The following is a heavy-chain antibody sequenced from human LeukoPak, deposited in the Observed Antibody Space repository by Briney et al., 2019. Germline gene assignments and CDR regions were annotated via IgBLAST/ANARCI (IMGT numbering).Heavy chain of an antibody. J-gene: IGHJ6*03. CDR2: IYYSGNT. CDR1: GGSISSYY. Sequence: SETLSLTCTVSGGSISSYYWSWIRQPPGKGLEWIGYIYYSGNTNYNPSLKSRVTISVDTSKNQFSLKLSSVTAADTAVYYCATQTQKIRYYDSSGYYRGYYYYYMDVWGKGTTVPVSS. D-gene: IGHD3-22*01. CDR3: ATQTQKIRYYDSSGYYRGYYYYYMDV. V-gene: IGHV4-59*08.